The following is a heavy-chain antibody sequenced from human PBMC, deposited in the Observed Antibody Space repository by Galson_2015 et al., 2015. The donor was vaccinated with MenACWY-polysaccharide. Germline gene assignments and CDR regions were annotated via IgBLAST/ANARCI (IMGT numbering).Heavy chain of an antibody. V-gene: IGHV3-23*01. CDR3: AKDSTDFWSVAGRFDH. CDR1: GFTFTSYA. CDR2: ISSSGTNT. J-gene: IGHJ5*02. Sequence: SLRLSCAASGFTFTSYAMSWVRQAPGKGLEWVSAISSSGTNTYYADSVKGRFTISRDNSKNTLYLQMNSLRAEDTAVYYCAKDSTDFWSVAGRFDHWGQGTLVTASS. D-gene: IGHD3-3*01.